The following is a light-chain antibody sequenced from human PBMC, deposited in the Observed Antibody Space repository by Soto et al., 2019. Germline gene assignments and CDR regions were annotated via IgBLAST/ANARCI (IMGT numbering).Light chain of an antibody. Sequence: EIVLTQSPATLSLSPGERATLSCRASQSVSSSNLAWYQQKPGQAPRLVISGASSRAAGLPDRFSGSGSGTDFTLTISRLEPEDFAFYYCQHYDDSPPRYTFGQVTKLEIK. CDR3: QHYDDSPPRYT. CDR2: GAS. V-gene: IGKV3-20*01. CDR1: QSVSSSN. J-gene: IGKJ2*01.